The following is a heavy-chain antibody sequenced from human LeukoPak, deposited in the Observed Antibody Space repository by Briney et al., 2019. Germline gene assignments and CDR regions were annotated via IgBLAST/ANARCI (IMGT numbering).Heavy chain of an antibody. Sequence: ASVKVSCKASGYTFTGYYMHWVRQAPGQGLECIGRINPNSGGTNYAQKFQGRVTMTRDTSISTAYMELSRLRSDDTAVYYCAREADGDYEYYFDYWGQGTLVTVSS. CDR1: GYTFTGYY. V-gene: IGHV1-2*06. J-gene: IGHJ4*02. CDR2: INPNSGGT. D-gene: IGHD4-17*01. CDR3: AREADGDYEYYFDY.